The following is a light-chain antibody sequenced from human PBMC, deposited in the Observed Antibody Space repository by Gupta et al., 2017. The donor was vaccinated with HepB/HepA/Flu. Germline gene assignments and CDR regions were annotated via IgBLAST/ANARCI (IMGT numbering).Light chain of an antibody. J-gene: IGLJ2*01. CDR2: DKN. Sequence: SSELTQDPAVSVALRQTVRLTCQGDSLRSYYASWYQQKPGQAPVLVIYDKNNRPSGIPDRFSGSSSGNTASLTITGAQAEDEADYYCNARDSSGNHLVVFGGGTKLTVL. V-gene: IGLV3-19*01. CDR1: SLRSYY. CDR3: NARDSSGNHLVV.